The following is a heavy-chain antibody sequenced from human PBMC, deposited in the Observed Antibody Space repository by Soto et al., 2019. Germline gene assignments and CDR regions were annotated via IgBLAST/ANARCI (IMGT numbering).Heavy chain of an antibody. V-gene: IGHV1-69*02. CDR2: IIPILGIA. D-gene: IGHD2-15*01. CDR1: GGTFSSYT. CDR3: ASSCSGGSCYRFDAFDI. J-gene: IGHJ3*02. Sequence: SVKVSCKASGGTFSSYTISWVRQAPGQGLEWMGRIIPILGIANYAQKFQGRVTITADKSTSTAYMELSSLRSEDTAVYYCASSCSGGSCYRFDAFDIWGQGTMVTVSS.